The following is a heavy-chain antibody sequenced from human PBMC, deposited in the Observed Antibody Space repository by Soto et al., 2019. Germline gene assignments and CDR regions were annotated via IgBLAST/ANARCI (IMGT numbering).Heavy chain of an antibody. CDR2: ISSSSYI. CDR3: ARVANPLYFDY. V-gene: IGHV3-21*01. Sequence: PGGSLRLSCAASGFTFSSYSMNWVRQAPGKGLEWVSSISSSSYIYYADSVKGRFTISRDNAKNSLYLQMNSLRAEDTAVYYCARVANPLYFDYWGQGTLVTVSS. CDR1: GFTFSSYS. J-gene: IGHJ4*02.